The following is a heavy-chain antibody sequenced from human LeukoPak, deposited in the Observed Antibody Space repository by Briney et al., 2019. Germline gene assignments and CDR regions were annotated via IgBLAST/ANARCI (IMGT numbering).Heavy chain of an antibody. V-gene: IGHV1-18*01. D-gene: IGHD6-19*01. CDR2: ISAYNGNT. Sequence: ASVKVSCKASGYIFTTYGFTWVRQAPGQGLEWMGWISAYNGNTDYVQKLQGRLTMTTDTSTSTGYMELRSLDSDDTAVYYCASWPVGWYGEDSWGQGTLVTVSS. CDR1: GYIFTTYG. CDR3: ASWPVGWYGEDS. J-gene: IGHJ4*02.